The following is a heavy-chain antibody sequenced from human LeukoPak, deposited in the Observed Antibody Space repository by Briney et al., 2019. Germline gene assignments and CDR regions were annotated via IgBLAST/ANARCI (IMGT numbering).Heavy chain of an antibody. V-gene: IGHV3-7*01. CDR2: IKQDGSEE. CDR3: ARDVLYYDILTGYYV. CDR1: GFTFSSYW. D-gene: IGHD3-9*01. J-gene: IGHJ4*02. Sequence: GGSLRLSYAASGFTFSSYWMSWVRQAPGKGLEWVANIKQDGSEESYVDSVKGRFTISRDNAKNSLYLQMNSLRAEDTAVYYCARDVLYYDILTGYYVWGQGTLVTVSS.